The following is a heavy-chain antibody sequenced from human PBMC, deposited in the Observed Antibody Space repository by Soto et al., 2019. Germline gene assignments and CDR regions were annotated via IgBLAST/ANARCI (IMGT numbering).Heavy chain of an antibody. D-gene: IGHD3-16*01. V-gene: IGHV4-59*11. J-gene: IGHJ4*02. Sequence: SETLSLTCTVSGGSMSSHYWTWLRQPPGKGLEWIGYISYSGSTYYNPSLKSRVTISADTSRNQFSLKLSSVIAADTAVYYCARADPDASVGYWGQGTQVTVSS. CDR1: GGSMSSHY. CDR2: ISYSGST. CDR3: ARADPDASVGY.